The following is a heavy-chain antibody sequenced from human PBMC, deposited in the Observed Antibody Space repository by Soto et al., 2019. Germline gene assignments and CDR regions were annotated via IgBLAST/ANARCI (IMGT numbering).Heavy chain of an antibody. D-gene: IGHD3-10*01. CDR2: ISSSSSYI. CDR1: GFTFSSYS. J-gene: IGHJ6*02. Sequence: ETLRLSCAASGFTFSSYSMNWVRQAPGKGLEWVSSISSSSSYIYYADSVKGRFTISRDNAKNSLYLQMNSLRAEDTAVYYCARGVTMVRGDYGMDVWGQGTTVTVSS. CDR3: ARGVTMVRGDYGMDV. V-gene: IGHV3-21*01.